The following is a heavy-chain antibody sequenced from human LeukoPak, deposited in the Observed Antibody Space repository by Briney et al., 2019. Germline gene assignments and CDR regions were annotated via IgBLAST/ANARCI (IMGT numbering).Heavy chain of an antibody. CDR1: GFTVSSNY. D-gene: IGHD2-21*02. J-gene: IGHJ4*02. V-gene: IGHV3-53*01. CDR2: IYSDSST. Sequence: PEGSLRLSCAASGFTVSSNYMSWVRQAPGKGLEWVSVIYSDSSTSYADSVKGRFTISRDNSKNTLHLQMNSLRAEDTAVYYCARESQGDHVDYWGQGTLLTVSS. CDR3: ARESQGDHVDY.